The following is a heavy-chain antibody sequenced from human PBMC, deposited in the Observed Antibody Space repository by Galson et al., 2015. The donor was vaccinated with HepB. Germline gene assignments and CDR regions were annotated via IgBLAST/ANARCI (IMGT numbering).Heavy chain of an antibody. D-gene: IGHD3-22*01. J-gene: IGHJ3*02. Sequence: SVKGSCKAYGYTFTGYYMHWVRQAPGQGLEWMGRINPNSGGTNYAQKFQGRVTMTRDTSISTAYMELSRLRSDDTAVYYCARASYYYDSSGYYPGWGAFDIWGQGTMVTVSS. V-gene: IGHV1-2*06. CDR3: ARASYYYDSSGYYPGWGAFDI. CDR2: INPNSGGT. CDR1: GYTFTGYY.